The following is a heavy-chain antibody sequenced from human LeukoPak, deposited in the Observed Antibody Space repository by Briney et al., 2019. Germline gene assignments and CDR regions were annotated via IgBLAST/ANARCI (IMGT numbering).Heavy chain of an antibody. CDR3: AKRRVAVYSYGRGYFDY. CDR1: GGSISSSDYY. CDR2: IYYSGST. V-gene: IGHV4-39*01. J-gene: IGHJ4*02. D-gene: IGHD5-18*01. Sequence: SETLSLTCTVSGGSISSSDYYWGWIRQPPGKGLEWMGSIYYSGSTYYNPSLKSRVTISVDTSKNQFSLKLSSVTAADTAVYYCAKRRVAVYSYGRGYFDYWGQGTLVTVSS.